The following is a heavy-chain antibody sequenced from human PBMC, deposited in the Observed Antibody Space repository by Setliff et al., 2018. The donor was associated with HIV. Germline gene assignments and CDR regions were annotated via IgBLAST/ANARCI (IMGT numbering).Heavy chain of an antibody. J-gene: IGHJ5*02. V-gene: IGHV4-34*01. CDR1: GGSVSGHY. CDR3: SNWNTTIDEDA. Sequence: SETLSLTCAVYGGSVSGHYWGWFRQPPGKGLEWIGEITPSGATNYLPSLKSRVTMSLDTSKNQFSLKMTSVTAADTTLYYCSNWNTTIDEDAWGQGTLVTVTS. D-gene: IGHD5-18*01. CDR2: ITPSGAT.